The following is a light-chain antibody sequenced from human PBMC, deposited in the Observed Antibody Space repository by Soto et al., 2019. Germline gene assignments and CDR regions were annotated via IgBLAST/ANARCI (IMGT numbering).Light chain of an antibody. V-gene: IGKV1-9*01. CDR2: LAS. J-gene: IGKJ4*01. Sequence: DIQLTQSPSFLSASVGDRVTITCRASQGISSYLAWYQQKPGKAPKLLIYLASTLQSGVPSRFSGTISGTEFTLTISSLHPEDFATYYCQQLNSYPHTFGGGTKVEIK. CDR1: QGISSY. CDR3: QQLNSYPHT.